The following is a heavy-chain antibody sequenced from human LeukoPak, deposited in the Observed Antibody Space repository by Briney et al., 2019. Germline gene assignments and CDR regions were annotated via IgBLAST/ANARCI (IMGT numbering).Heavy chain of an antibody. D-gene: IGHD3-22*01. CDR3: ARGLGTTVTNEHYYDSSGYYDGGLDY. CDR2: ISGRSTYI. CDR1: GFTFSDYN. Sequence: PGGSLRLSCGASGFTFSDYNMNWVRQAPGKGLEWVSSISGRSTYIFYADSVKGRFTISRDNAKNSLSLQTNSLRAEDTAVYYCARGLGTTVTNEHYYDSSGYYDGGLDYWGQGTLVTVSS. J-gene: IGHJ4*02. V-gene: IGHV3-21*01.